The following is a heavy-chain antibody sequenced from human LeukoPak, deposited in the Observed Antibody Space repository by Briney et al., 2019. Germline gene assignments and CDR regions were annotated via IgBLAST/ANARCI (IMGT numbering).Heavy chain of an antibody. J-gene: IGHJ6*02. V-gene: IGHV4-59*01. Sequence: SETLSLTCTVSGGSISSYYWSWIRQPPGKGLEWIGYIYYSGSTNYNPSLKSRVTISVDTSKNQFSLKLSSVTAADTAVYYCARWYSSSSGGYGIDVWGQGTTVTVSS. CDR3: ARWYSSSSGGYGIDV. CDR1: GGSISSYY. D-gene: IGHD6-6*01. CDR2: IYYSGST.